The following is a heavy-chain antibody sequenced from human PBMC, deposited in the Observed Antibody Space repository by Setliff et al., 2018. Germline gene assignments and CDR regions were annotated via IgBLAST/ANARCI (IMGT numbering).Heavy chain of an antibody. CDR3: ARRLSGLRGFGY. J-gene: IGHJ4*02. CDR2: IYTSGST. Sequence: PSETLSLTCTVSGGSISSGSYYWSWIRQPAGKGLEWIGRIYTSGSTNYNPSLKSRVTISVDTSKNQFSLKLSSVTAADTAVYYCARRLSGLRGFGYWGQGTLVTVSS. CDR1: GGSISSGSYY. D-gene: IGHD5-12*01. V-gene: IGHV4-61*02.